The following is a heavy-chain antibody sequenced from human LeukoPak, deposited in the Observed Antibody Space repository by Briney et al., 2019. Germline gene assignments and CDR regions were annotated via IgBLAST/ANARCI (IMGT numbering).Heavy chain of an antibody. CDR1: GGSMNNYY. CDR3: ARDHYDHYGDYVFDY. CDR2: IYTSGST. D-gene: IGHD4-17*01. V-gene: IGHV4-4*07. J-gene: IGHJ4*02. Sequence: SETLSLTCTVSGGSMNNYYWTWIRQPAGKGLEWIGRIYTSGSTSYNPSLKSRVTMSVDTSRNQFSLKLRSVTAADTAVYYCARDHYDHYGDYVFDYWGQGTLVTVSS.